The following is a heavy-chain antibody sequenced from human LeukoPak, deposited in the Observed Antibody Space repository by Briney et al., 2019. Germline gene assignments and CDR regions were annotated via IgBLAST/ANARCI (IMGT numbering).Heavy chain of an antibody. Sequence: GGSLRLSCAASGFTFSNYWMHWVRQAPGKGQVWVSRIRSDGGYTSYADSVKGRLTISRDNAKNTLYLQMNNLRAEDTAVYYCARGEGSYSDYWGQGTLVTVSS. J-gene: IGHJ4*02. D-gene: IGHD1-26*01. V-gene: IGHV3-74*01. CDR3: ARGEGSYSDY. CDR1: GFTFSNYW. CDR2: IRSDGGYT.